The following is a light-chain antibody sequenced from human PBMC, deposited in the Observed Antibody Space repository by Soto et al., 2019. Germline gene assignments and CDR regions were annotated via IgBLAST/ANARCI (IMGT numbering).Light chain of an antibody. CDR3: AAWDDSLNGRV. CDR1: SSNIGSNT. J-gene: IGLJ1*01. V-gene: IGLV1-44*01. CDR2: SND. Sequence: QSALAQPPSACGTPGQRVTISCSGSSSNIGSNTVNWYQQLPGTAPKLLIYSNDQRPSGVPDRFSGSKSGTSASLAISGLQYEDGADYYCAAWDDSLNGRVFGTGSKVTV.